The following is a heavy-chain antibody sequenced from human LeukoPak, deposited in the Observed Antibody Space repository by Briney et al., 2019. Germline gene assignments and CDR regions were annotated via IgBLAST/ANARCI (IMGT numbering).Heavy chain of an antibody. CDR1: GYTFTDYY. Sequence: ASVKVSCKASGYTFTDYYMQWVRQAPGQGLEWMGWINPNSGGTHYVQRFQGWVTMTRDTSISTAYMELNRLTSDDTAVYYCARGGPYYDSSRANDLNYWGQGTLVTVSS. V-gene: IGHV1-2*04. D-gene: IGHD3-22*01. CDR2: INPNSGGT. CDR3: ARGGPYYDSSRANDLNY. J-gene: IGHJ4*02.